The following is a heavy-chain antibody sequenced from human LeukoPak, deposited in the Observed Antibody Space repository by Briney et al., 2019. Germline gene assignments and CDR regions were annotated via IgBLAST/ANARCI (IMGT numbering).Heavy chain of an antibody. D-gene: IGHD3-22*01. V-gene: IGHV1-46*01. CDR3: ARHLAVVAHSPLDY. J-gene: IGHJ4*02. Sequence: ASVKVSCKASGYTFTSYYMHWVRQAPGQGLEWLGIINPSGGSTSYAQKFQGRVTMTRDTSKNQFSLKLSSVTAADTAVYYCARHLAVVAHSPLDYWGQGTLVTVSS. CDR1: GYTFTSYY. CDR2: INPSGGST.